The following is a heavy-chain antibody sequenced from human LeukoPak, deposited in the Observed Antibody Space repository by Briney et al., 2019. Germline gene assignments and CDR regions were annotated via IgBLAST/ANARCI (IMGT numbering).Heavy chain of an antibody. V-gene: IGHV3-30-3*01. Sequence: GRSLRLSCAASGFTFNTYAMHWVRQAPGKGLEWVAVISYDGGNKYYADSVKGRFTISRDNSQNTLYLQMNSLRTEDTAVYYCARDTLSGSHDFVYWGQGTLVTVSS. CDR1: GFTFNTYA. CDR3: ARDTLSGSHDFVY. D-gene: IGHD3-10*01. CDR2: ISYDGGNK. J-gene: IGHJ4*02.